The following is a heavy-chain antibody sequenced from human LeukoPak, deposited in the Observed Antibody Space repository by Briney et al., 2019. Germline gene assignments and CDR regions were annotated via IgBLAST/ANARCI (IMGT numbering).Heavy chain of an antibody. D-gene: IGHD3-9*01. J-gene: IGHJ4*02. V-gene: IGHV4-39*07. CDR2: IYYSGST. CDR1: GGSISSSSYY. Sequence: SETLSLTCTVSGGSISSSSYYWGWIRQPPGKGLEWIGSIYYSGSTYYSPSLKSRVTISVDTSKNQFSLKLSSVTAADTAVYYCARVRYFDFLAYYFDYWGQGTLVTVSS. CDR3: ARVRYFDFLAYYFDY.